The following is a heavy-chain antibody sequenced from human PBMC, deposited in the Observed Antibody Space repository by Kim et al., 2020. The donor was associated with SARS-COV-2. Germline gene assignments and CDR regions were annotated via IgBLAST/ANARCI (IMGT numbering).Heavy chain of an antibody. D-gene: IGHD3-9*01. CDR1: GLTFSSDC. J-gene: IGHJ5*02. CDR2: IKQDGSEK. V-gene: IGHV3-7*01. Sequence: GGSLRLSCVASGLTFSSDCMNWVRQAPGKGLEWVANIKQDGSEKNYVDAVKGRFTISRDSAKKSLYLHMNSLRAEDTAVYYCAGSILTGSWGQGTLVTVSS. CDR3: AGSILTGS.